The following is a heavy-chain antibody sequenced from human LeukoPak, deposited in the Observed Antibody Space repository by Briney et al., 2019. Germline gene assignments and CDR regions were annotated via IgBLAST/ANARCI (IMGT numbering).Heavy chain of an antibody. CDR2: ISSSSSTI. CDR1: GFTFSSYS. D-gene: IGHD3-10*01. J-gene: IGHJ4*02. CDR3: ARAGYGSGSYYSYDIWGPWGYYFDY. V-gene: IGHV3-48*01. Sequence: PGGSLRLSCAASGFTFSSYSMNWVRQAPGKGLEWVSYISSSSSTIYYADSVKGRFTISRDNAKNSLYLQMNSLRAEDTALYYCARAGYGSGSYYSYDIWGPWGYYFDYWGQGTLVTVSS.